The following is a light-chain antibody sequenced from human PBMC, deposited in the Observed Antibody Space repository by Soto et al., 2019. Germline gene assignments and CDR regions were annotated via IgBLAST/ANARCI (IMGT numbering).Light chain of an antibody. CDR2: KAS. CDR1: QTISSW. CDR3: QHYSSYSEA. V-gene: IGKV1-5*03. J-gene: IGKJ1*01. Sequence: DIQMTQSPSTLSGSVGDRVTITCRASQTISSWLAWYQQKPGKAPKLLIYKASTLKSGVPSRFSGSGSGTEFTLTISSLQPDDFATYYCQHYSSYSEAFGQGTKVDIE.